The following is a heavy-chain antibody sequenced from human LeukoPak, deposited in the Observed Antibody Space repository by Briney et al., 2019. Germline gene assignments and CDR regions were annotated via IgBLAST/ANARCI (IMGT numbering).Heavy chain of an antibody. CDR2: IYYSGNT. V-gene: IGHV4-59*01. J-gene: IGHJ4*02. CDR1: GGSTTNYY. CDR3: ARGPTRYYFDY. Sequence: SETPSLTCTVSGGSTTNYYWSWIRQPPGKGLEWIGYIYYSGNTNCNPSLKSRVTISGDTSNNQFSLNLSSVTAADTAVYYCARGPTRYYFDYWGQGTLVTVSS.